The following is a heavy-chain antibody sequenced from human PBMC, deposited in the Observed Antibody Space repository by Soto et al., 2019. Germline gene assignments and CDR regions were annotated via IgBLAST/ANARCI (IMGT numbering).Heavy chain of an antibody. CDR3: ARAHSGSYYVFDY. V-gene: IGHV4-59*01. J-gene: IGHJ4*02. D-gene: IGHD1-26*01. CDR2: IYYSGST. CDR1: GGSISSYY. Sequence: QVQLQESGPGLVKPSETLSLTCTVSGGSISSYYWSWIRQPPGKGLEWIGYIYYSGSTNYNPSLKRRVTISVDTSKNQFSLKLSSVTAADTAVYYCARAHSGSYYVFDYWGQGTLVTVSS.